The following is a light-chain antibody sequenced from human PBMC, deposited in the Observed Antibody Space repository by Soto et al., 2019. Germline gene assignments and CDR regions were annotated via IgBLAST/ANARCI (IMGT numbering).Light chain of an antibody. J-gene: IGLJ2*01. CDR2: ATN. Sequence: QSVLTQPPSASGTPGHTVTISCSGSRSNVGRNAVSWYQQVPGMAPKLLVFATNKRPSGVPDRFSGSASGASASLAISGLQSEDEADYYCAAWDDTLNGPLFGGGTKLTVL. CDR3: AAWDDTLNGPL. CDR1: RSNVGRNA. V-gene: IGLV1-44*01.